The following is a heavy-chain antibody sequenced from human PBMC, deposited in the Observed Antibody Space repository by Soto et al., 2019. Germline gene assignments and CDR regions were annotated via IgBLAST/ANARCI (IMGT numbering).Heavy chain of an antibody. D-gene: IGHD5-12*01. CDR3: AKDYSGYDKAVADYYLDY. V-gene: IGHV3-23*01. CDR2: ISGSGGST. J-gene: IGHJ4*02. CDR1: GFTFSSYA. Sequence: EVQLLESGGGLVQPGGSLRLSCAASGFTFSSYAMSWVRQAPGKGLEWVAAISGSGGSTYYADSVKGRFTISRDNSKNTLYLQMNSLRAEDRAVYYCAKDYSGYDKAVADYYLDYWGQGALVTVSS.